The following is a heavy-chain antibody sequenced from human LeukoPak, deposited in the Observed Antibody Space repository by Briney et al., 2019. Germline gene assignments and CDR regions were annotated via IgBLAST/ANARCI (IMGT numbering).Heavy chain of an antibody. Sequence: GGSLRLSCAASGFTFNNYTLHWVRQAPGKGLEWVALISYHGTNVYYADSVKGRFTISRDNSKNTLYLQMNSLRAEDTAVYYCAKDRQQLERPSLNGMDVWGQGTTVTVSS. CDR2: ISYHGTNV. CDR1: GFTFNNYT. J-gene: IGHJ6*02. CDR3: AKDRQQLERPSLNGMDV. V-gene: IGHV3-30-3*01. D-gene: IGHD1-1*01.